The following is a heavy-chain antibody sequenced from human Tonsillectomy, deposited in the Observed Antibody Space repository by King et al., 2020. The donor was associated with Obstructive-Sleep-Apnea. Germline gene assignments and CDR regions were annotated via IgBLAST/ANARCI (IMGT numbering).Heavy chain of an antibody. J-gene: IGHJ6*02. CDR3: AKTPYRYYGLDV. Sequence: EVQLVESGGGVVQPGGSLRLSCAASGFTFSSYCMVWVRQTPGKGLVWVSRIYSDGSNKSNADSVKGRFTISRDNAKNTLYLQMNSLRAEDTAVYYCAKTPYRYYGLDVWGQGTTVTVSS. D-gene: IGHD3-16*02. CDR1: GFTFSSYC. V-gene: IGHV3-74*01. CDR2: IYSDGSNK.